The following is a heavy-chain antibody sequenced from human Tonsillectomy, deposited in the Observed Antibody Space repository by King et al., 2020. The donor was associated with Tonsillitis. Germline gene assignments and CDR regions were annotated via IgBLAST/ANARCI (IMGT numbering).Heavy chain of an antibody. Sequence: VQLVESGGGLVKPGGSLRLSCAASGFTFSSYSMNWVRQAPGKGLEWVSSISSSSDYIYYADSVKGRFTISRDNAKNSLYLQMNSLRAEDTAVYYCARDKLMGQLGWFDPWGQGTLVTVSS. J-gene: IGHJ5*02. D-gene: IGHD6-6*01. V-gene: IGHV3-21*01. CDR2: ISSSSDYI. CDR3: ARDKLMGQLGWFDP. CDR1: GFTFSSYS.